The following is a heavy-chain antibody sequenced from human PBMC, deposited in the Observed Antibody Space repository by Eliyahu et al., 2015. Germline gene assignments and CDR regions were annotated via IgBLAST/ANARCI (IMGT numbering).Heavy chain of an antibody. V-gene: IGHV3-30*03. J-gene: IGHJ1*01. CDR3: ARPPAEAATVRYFQH. Sequence: QVQLVESGGGVVQPGRSLRLSCAASGFTFSSYGMHWVRQAPGKGLEWVAVISYDGSNRYYADSVKGRFTISRDNSKNTLYLQMNSLRAEDTAVYYCARPPAEAATVRYFQHWGQGTLVTVSS. CDR2: ISYDGSNR. CDR1: GFTFSSYG. D-gene: IGHD6-19*01.